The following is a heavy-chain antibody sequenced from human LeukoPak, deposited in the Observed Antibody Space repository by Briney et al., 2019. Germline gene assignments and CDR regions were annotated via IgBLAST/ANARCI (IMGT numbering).Heavy chain of an antibody. V-gene: IGHV1-2*02. CDR1: GYTFTGYY. CDR2: INPNSGGT. J-gene: IGHJ6*02. D-gene: IGHD2-2*01. Sequence: GASVKASCKASGYTFTGYYMHWVRQAPGQGLEWMGWINPNSGGTNYAQKFQGRVTMTRDTSISTAYMELSRLRSDDTAVYYCARVSGPHKDIVVVPAALGDYYYYGMDVWGQGTTVTASS. CDR3: ARVSGPHKDIVVVPAALGDYYYYGMDV.